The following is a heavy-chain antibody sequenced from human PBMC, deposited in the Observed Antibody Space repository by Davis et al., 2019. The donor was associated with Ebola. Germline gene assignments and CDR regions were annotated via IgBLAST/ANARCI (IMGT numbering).Heavy chain of an antibody. J-gene: IGHJ6*02. D-gene: IGHD3-10*01. CDR1: GFTFRDYA. CDR3: ARDIGSITMVRGEYYYYYGMDV. CDR2: ISYDGTTK. Sequence: PGGSLRLSCAASGFTFRDYAMHWVRQAPGKGLEWVAVISYDGTTKYYADSVKGRFTISRDNSKNSLYLQMNSLRDEDTAVYYCARDIGSITMVRGEYYYYYGMDVWGQGTTVTVSS. V-gene: IGHV3-30*04.